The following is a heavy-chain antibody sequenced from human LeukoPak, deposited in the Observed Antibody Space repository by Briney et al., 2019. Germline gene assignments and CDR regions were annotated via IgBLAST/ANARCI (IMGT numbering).Heavy chain of an antibody. D-gene: IGHD2/OR15-2a*01. CDR1: GYTSTSYY. J-gene: IGHJ6*02. CDR3: ARDRRMFSTSGYYGMDV. V-gene: IGHV1-46*01. CDR2: INPSGGST. Sequence: ASVKVSCKASGYTSTSYYMHWVRQAPGQGLEWMGIINPSGGSTSYAQKFQGRVTMTRDTSTSTVYMELSSLRSEDTAVYYCARDRRMFSTSGYYGMDVWGQGTTATVSS.